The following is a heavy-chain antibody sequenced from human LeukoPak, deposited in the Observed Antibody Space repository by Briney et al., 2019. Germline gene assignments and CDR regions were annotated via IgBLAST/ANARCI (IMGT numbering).Heavy chain of an antibody. CDR2: ISGSGGST. D-gene: IGHD3-22*01. CDR3: AKDYYDSSGYRYFDY. CDR1: GFTFSSYA. Sequence: GGSLRLSCAASGFTFSSYAMSWVRQAPGKGLEWVSAISGSGGSTYYADSVKGRSTISRDNSKNTLYLQMNSLRAEDTAVYYCAKDYYDSSGYRYFDYWGQGTLVTVSS. V-gene: IGHV3-23*01. J-gene: IGHJ4*02.